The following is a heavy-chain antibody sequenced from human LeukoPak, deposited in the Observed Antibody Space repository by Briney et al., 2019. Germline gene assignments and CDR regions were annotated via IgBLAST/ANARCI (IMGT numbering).Heavy chain of an antibody. V-gene: IGHV1-24*01. CDR2: FDPEDGET. CDR3: ATLTIFGDLVDY. J-gene: IGHJ4*01. Sequence: ASVKVSCKVSGYTLTELSMHWVRQAPGKGLEWMGGFDPEDGETIYAQKFQGRVTMTEDTSTDTAYMELSSLRSEDTAVYYCATLTIFGDLVDYWGQEPWSPSPQ. CDR1: GYTLTELS. D-gene: IGHD3-3*01.